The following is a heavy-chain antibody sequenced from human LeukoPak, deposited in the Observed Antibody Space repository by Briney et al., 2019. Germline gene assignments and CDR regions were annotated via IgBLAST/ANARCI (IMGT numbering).Heavy chain of an antibody. CDR3: AKGPAMVGGTFDP. Sequence: GGSLRLSCATSGFTFSSYAMSWVRQAPGKGLEWVSSISGSGGNTYYADSVKGRFTISRDYSKNTLYLQMNSLRTEETAVYYCAKGPAMVGGTFDPWGQGTLVTVSS. J-gene: IGHJ5*02. CDR2: ISGSGGNT. V-gene: IGHV3-23*01. D-gene: IGHD3-10*01. CDR1: GFTFSSYA.